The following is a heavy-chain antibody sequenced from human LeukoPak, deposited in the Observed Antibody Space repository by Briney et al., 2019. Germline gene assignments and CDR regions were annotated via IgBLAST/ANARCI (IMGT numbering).Heavy chain of an antibody. CDR2: IRYDGSNK. CDR1: GVTSSSYG. V-gene: IGHV3-30*02. CDR3: ARVATTYCSSTSCYLYY. J-gene: IGHJ4*02. D-gene: IGHD2-2*01. Sequence: SAGSLRLSCAASGVTSSSYGVYWVRQAPGKGLEWVAFIRYDGSNKYYADSVKGRFTISRDDSKNTLYLQMNSLRAEETAVYYCARVATTYCSSTSCYLYYWGQGTLVTVSS.